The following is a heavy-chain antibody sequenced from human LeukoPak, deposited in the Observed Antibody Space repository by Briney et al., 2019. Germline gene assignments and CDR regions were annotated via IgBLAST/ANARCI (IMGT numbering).Heavy chain of an antibody. CDR2: FDPEDGET. V-gene: IGHV1-24*01. CDR1: GYTLTELS. D-gene: IGHD1-26*01. Sequence: GASVKVSCKVSGYTLTELSMHWVRQAPGKGLEWMGGFDPEDGETIYAQKFQGRVTMTEDTSTDTAYMELSSLRSEDMAVYYCATGRLSGSYAIDAFDIWGQGTMVTVSS. J-gene: IGHJ3*02. CDR3: ATGRLSGSYAIDAFDI.